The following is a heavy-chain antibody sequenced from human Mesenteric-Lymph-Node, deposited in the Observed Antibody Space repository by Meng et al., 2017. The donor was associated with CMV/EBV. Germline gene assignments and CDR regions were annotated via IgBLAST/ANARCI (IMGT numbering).Heavy chain of an antibody. D-gene: IGHD3-9*01. CDR3: ARVLPYYDILTGHTVYYFDY. V-gene: IGHV4-34*01. CDR2: INHSGST. Sequence: FSGYYWSGIRQPPGKGLEWIGEINHSGSTNYNPSLKSRVTISVDTSKNQFSLKLSSVTAADTAVYYCARVLPYYDILTGHTVYYFDYWGQGTLVTVSS. J-gene: IGHJ4*02. CDR1: FSGYY.